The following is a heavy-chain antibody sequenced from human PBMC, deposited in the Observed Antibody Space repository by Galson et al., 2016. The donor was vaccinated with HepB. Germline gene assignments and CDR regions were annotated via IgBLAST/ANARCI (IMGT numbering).Heavy chain of an antibody. D-gene: IGHD4-17*01. V-gene: IGHV3-23*01. J-gene: IGHJ6*02. CDR1: GFTFSSYA. CDR3: AKEGDYSYDYYSMDV. CDR2: ISGRGGST. Sequence: SLRLSCAASGFTFSSYAVSWVRQAPGKGLEWVISGRGGSTYYADSVKGRFTISRDNSKNTVYLQMNSLRAGDTAVYYCAKEGDYSYDYYSMDVWGQGTTVIVSS.